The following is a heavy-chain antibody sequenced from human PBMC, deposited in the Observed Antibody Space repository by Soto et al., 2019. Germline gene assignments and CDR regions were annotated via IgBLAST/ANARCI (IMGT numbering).Heavy chain of an antibody. CDR2: IDPHDSYT. Sequence: DVQLVQSGAQVKKPGESLMISCKASGYNFTNYWITGVRRVPGKGLEWMGRIDPHDSYTKYSPSFEGHVTLSVDKSIATASLQWHNLKASDTGIYYCARHDCATECRQYFFDHWGQGTLVTFSS. V-gene: IGHV5-10-1*03. D-gene: IGHD2-15*01. J-gene: IGHJ4*02. CDR3: ARHDCATECRQYFFDH. CDR1: GYNFTNYW.